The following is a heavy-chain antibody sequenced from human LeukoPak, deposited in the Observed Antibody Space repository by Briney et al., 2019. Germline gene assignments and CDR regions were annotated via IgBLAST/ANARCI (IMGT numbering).Heavy chain of an antibody. J-gene: IGHJ5*02. Sequence: PSETLSLTCAVYGGSFSGSYWSWIRQPPGKGLEWIGEINHSGRTNSNPSLKSQVHLSVDTHNNQFSPKLSSVTAADTAVYYCARGRYRSPGFDPWGQGTLVTVSS. D-gene: IGHD1-1*01. CDR2: INHSGRT. V-gene: IGHV4-34*01. CDR1: GGSFSGSY. CDR3: ARGRYRSPGFDP.